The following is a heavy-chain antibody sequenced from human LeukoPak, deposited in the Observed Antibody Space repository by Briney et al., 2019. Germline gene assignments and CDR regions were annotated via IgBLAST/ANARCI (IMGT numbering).Heavy chain of an antibody. J-gene: IGHJ4*02. CDR1: GFTFSSYG. CDR3: AKDLTGVGANMFDY. D-gene: IGHD1-26*01. CDR2: IRYDGSNK. Sequence: PGGSLRLSCAASGFTFSSYGMHWVRQAPGKGLEWVAFIRYDGSNKYYADSVKGRFIISRDNSKNTLYLQMNSLRAEDTAVYYCAKDLTGVGANMFDYWGQGTLVTVSS. V-gene: IGHV3-30*02.